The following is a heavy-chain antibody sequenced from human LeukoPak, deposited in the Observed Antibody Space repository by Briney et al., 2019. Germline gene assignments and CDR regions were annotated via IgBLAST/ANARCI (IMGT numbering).Heavy chain of an antibody. D-gene: IGHD3-10*01. CDR3: ARGVGEYYFDY. CDR2: IKTDGSIT. V-gene: IGHV3-74*01. J-gene: IGHJ4*02. CDR1: GFSFSVYW. Sequence: GGSLRLSCAASGFSFSVYWMHWVRQAPGKGPVWVSRIKTDGSITDYADSVKGRFTISRDNAKNSLYLQMNSLRAEDTAVYYCARGVGEYYFDYWGQGTLVTVSS.